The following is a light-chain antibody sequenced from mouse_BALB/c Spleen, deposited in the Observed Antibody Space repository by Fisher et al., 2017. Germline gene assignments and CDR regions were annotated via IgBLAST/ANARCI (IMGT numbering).Light chain of an antibody. CDR1: SSVSY. CDR2: DTS. J-gene: IGKJ2*01. CDR3: QQWSSNPPT. V-gene: IGKV4-59*01. Sequence: IVLTQSPAIMSASPEEKVTMTCSASSSVSYMHWYQQKSGTSPKRWIYDTSKLASGVPARFSGSGSGTSYSLTISSMEAEDAATYYCQQWSSNPPTFGGGTKLEIK.